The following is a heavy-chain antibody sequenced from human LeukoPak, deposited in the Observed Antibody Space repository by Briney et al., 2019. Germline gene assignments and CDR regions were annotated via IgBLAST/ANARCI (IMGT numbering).Heavy chain of an antibody. J-gene: IGHJ5*02. CDR2: IYYSGST. CDR1: GGSISSGDYY. CDR3: ASTPMGYCSSTTCRAVP. Sequence: SETLSLTCTVSGGSISSGDYYWGWIRQPPGKGLEWIGYIYYSGSTYYNPSLKSRVTMSVDTSKNQFSLKLSSVTAADTAVYYCASTPMGYCSSTTCRAVPWGQGTLVTVSS. D-gene: IGHD2-2*01. V-gene: IGHV4-30-4*01.